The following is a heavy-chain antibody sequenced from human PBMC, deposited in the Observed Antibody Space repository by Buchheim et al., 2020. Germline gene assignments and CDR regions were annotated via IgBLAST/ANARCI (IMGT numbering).Heavy chain of an antibody. V-gene: IGHV3-48*03. CDR3: ARAFDW. CDR2: ISSSGTTI. J-gene: IGHJ4*02. Sequence: EVHLVESGGGLVQPGGSLRLSCVASGFTFSSFEMNWVRQAPGKALEWISYISSSGTTIYYADSVKGRFTISRDNAKKSLLVQMNSLRVEDTAVYYCARAFDWWGQGTL. CDR1: GFTFSSFE.